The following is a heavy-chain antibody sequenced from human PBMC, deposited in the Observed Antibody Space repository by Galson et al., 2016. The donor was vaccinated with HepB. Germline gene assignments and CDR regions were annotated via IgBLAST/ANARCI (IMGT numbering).Heavy chain of an antibody. J-gene: IGHJ3*01. Sequence: SLRLSCAASGFIINNNYMNWVRQAPGKGLDWVSVIYSDGSTYYADSVKGRFTISGDNSKNMLYLQMNTLRAEDTAVYYCARDPYYYDSRGYTTGFDVWGQGTMVTVSS. CDR2: IYSDGST. CDR3: ARDPYYYDSRGYTTGFDV. CDR1: GFIINNNY. V-gene: IGHV3-53*01. D-gene: IGHD3-22*01.